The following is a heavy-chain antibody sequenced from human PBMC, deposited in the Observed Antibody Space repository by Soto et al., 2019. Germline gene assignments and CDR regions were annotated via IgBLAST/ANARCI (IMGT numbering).Heavy chain of an antibody. V-gene: IGHV3-7*01. D-gene: IGHD3-22*01. CDR2: IKQDGSEK. CDR3: ARDRATYYYDSSGYYLPPSGMDV. J-gene: IGHJ6*02. Sequence: GSLRLSCAASGFTFSSYWMSWVRQAPGKGLEWVANIKQDGSEKYYVDSVKGRFTISRDNAKNSLYLQMNSLRAEDTAVYYCARDRATYYYDSSGYYLPPSGMDVWGQGTTVTVSS. CDR1: GFTFSSYW.